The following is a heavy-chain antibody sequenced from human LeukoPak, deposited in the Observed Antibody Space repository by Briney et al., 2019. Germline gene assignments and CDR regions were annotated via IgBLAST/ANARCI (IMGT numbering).Heavy chain of an antibody. CDR1: GYSFTDYP. J-gene: IGHJ4*02. CDR2: IRTTAEGAKYA. V-gene: IGHV3-48*02. D-gene: IGHD3-9*01. Sequence: PGGTLRLSCATSGYSFTDYPMNWARQAPAKGLEWISNIRTTAEGAKYAYYADSVKGRVTISRDDGKNTLYLHMNSLRDDDTAVYYCAADQRYAFDYWGEGILVTVSS. CDR3: AADQRYAFDY.